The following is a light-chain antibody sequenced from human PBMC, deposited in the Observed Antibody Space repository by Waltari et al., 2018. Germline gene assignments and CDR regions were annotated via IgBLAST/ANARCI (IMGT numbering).Light chain of an antibody. J-gene: IGLJ1*01. Sequence: QSALTQPASVSGSLGPSITMSCPGTSSDIGIYNYVPRYQQHPGKAPKLLIDDVSNRPSGVSNRFSGSKSGNTASLTISGLQSEDEADYYCTSFSSDSTPLVFGTGTRVTV. V-gene: IGLV2-14*03. CDR3: TSFSSDSTPLV. CDR2: DVS. CDR1: SSDIGIYNY.